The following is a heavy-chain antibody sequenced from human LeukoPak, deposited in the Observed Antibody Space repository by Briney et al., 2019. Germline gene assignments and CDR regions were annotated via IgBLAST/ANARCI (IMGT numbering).Heavy chain of an antibody. CDR1: GFTFDDYA. CDR2: ISWNSGSI. D-gene: IGHD3-22*01. J-gene: IGHJ6*02. CDR3: AKVGSEYYYDSSGPYGMDV. V-gene: IGHV3-9*01. Sequence: GRSLRLSCAASGFTFDDYAMHWVRQAPGKGLEWVSGISWNSGSIGYADSVKGRFTISGDNAKNSLYLQMNSLRAEDTALYYCAKVGSEYYYDSSGPYGMDVWGQGTTVTVSS.